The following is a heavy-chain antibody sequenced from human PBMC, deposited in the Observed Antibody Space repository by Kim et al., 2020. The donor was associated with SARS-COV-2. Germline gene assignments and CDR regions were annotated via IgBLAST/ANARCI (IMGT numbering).Heavy chain of an antibody. J-gene: IGHJ4*02. V-gene: IGHV3-21*01. CDR3: ARAPGYCSSTSCNPFDY. D-gene: IGHD2-2*01. Sequence: VKGRFTISRDNTKNSLYLQMNSLRAEDTAVYYCARAPGYCSSTSCNPFDYWGQGTLVTVSS.